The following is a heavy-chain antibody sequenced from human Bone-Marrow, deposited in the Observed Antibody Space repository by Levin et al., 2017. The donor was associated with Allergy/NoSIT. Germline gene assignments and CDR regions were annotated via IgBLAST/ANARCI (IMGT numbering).Heavy chain of an antibody. V-gene: IGHV4-31*03. J-gene: IGHJ6*02. CDR3: ARCSYGAADGMDV. CDR2: IYYSGST. D-gene: IGHD4/OR15-4a*01. Sequence: SETLSLTCTVSGGSISSGGYYWSWIRQHPGKGLEWIGYIYYSGSTYYNPSLKSRVTISVDTSKNQFSLKLSSVTAADTAVYYCARCSYGAADGMDVWGQGTTVTVSS. CDR1: GGSISSGGYY.